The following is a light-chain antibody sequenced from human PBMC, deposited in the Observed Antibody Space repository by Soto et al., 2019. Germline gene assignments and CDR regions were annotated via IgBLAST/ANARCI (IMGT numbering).Light chain of an antibody. V-gene: IGKV1-5*01. CDR2: DAS. Sequence: DIQMTQSPSTLSASVGDRVTIACRASQSISSWLSWYQQKPGKAPKVLIYDASSLESGVPSRFSGSGSGTEFTLTISSLQPDDFATYYCQQYKSYSEAFGQGTKVDI. J-gene: IGKJ1*01. CDR3: QQYKSYSEA. CDR1: QSISSW.